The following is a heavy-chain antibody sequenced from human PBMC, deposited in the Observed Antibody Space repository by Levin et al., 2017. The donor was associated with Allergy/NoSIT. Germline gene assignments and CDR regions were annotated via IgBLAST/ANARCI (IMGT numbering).Heavy chain of an antibody. J-gene: IGHJ4*02. V-gene: IGHV3-48*02. CDR2: ISSSSSTI. CDR3: ARASTLYYGSGSYYVDY. CDR1: GFTFSSYS. D-gene: IGHD3-10*01. Sequence: LSLTCAASGFTFSSYSMNWVRQAPGKGLEWVSYISSSSSTIYYADSVKGRFTISRDNAKNSLYLQMNSLRDEDTAVYYCARASTLYYGSGSYYVDYWGQGTLVTVSS.